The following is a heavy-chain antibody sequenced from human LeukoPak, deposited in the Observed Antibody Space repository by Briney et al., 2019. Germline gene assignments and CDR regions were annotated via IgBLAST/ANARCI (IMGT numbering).Heavy chain of an antibody. J-gene: IGHJ6*03. Sequence: SETLSLTCTVSGGSISSSSYYWSWIRQPAGKGLEWIGRIYTSGSTNYNPSLKSRVTISVDTSKNQFSLKLSSVTAADTAVYYCARGEVGASADYYYYYYMDVWGKGTTVTISS. CDR2: IYTSGST. V-gene: IGHV4-61*02. CDR3: ARGEVGASADYYYYYYMDV. CDR1: GGSISSSSYY. D-gene: IGHD1-26*01.